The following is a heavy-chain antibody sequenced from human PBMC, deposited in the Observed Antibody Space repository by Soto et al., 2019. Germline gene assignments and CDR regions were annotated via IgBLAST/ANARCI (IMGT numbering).Heavy chain of an antibody. Sequence: EVQLLESGGGLVQPGGSLRLSCAASGFTFSNYAMNWVRQAPGKGLEWVSAISASGGSTYYADSVKGRFTISRDISKNELNLQMNSLIADDTAVYNYAAIQMFNQLLLAVCWGQRTLITVSS. D-gene: IGHD2-2*01. V-gene: IGHV3-23*01. CDR2: ISASGGST. CDR3: AAIQMFNQLLLAVC. J-gene: IGHJ4*02. CDR1: GFTFSNYA.